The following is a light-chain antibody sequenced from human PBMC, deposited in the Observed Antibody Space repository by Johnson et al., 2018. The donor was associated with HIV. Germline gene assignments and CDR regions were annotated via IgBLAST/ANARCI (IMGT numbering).Light chain of an antibody. CDR2: ENN. CDR3: GTWDNSLTAYV. Sequence: QSVLTQPPSVSAAPGQRVTISCSGASSTFGNSYISWYQQFPGTAPKLLMYENNKRPSGISDRFSDSQSGTSATLAITGLQTGAEADYYCGTWDNSLTAYVFGTGTKVTV. J-gene: IGLJ1*01. V-gene: IGLV1-51*02. CDR1: SSTFGNSY.